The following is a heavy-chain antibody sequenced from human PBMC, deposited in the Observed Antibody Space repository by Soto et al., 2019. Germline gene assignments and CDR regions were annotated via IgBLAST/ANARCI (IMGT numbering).Heavy chain of an antibody. CDR3: ARDRIAVAGTPFSYTFDY. J-gene: IGHJ4*02. CDR1: GYTFTSYY. V-gene: IGHV1-46*01. D-gene: IGHD6-19*01. Sequence: QVQLVQSGAEVKKPGASVKVSCKASGYTFTSYYMHWVRQAPGQGLEWMGIINPSGGSTSYAQKCQGRVTMTRDTSTSTVYMALSSLRSEDTAVYYCARDRIAVAGTPFSYTFDYWGQGTLVTVSS. CDR2: INPSGGST.